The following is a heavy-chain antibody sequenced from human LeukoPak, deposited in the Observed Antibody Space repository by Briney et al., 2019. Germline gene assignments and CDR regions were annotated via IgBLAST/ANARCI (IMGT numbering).Heavy chain of an antibody. J-gene: IGHJ4*02. Sequence: SQTLSLTCTVSGGSISSGGYYWSWIRQHPGKGLEWIGYIYYSGSTYYNPSLKSRVTISVDTSKNQFPLKLSSVTAADTAVYYCARDIGQDGYLRFDYWGQGTLVTVSS. CDR2: IYYSGST. CDR3: ARDIGQDGYLRFDY. V-gene: IGHV4-31*03. CDR1: GGSISSGGYY. D-gene: IGHD5-24*01.